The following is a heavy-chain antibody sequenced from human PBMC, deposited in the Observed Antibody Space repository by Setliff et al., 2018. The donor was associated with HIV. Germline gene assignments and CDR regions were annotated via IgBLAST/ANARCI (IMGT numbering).Heavy chain of an antibody. J-gene: IGHJ4*02. CDR2: IYYSGST. D-gene: IGHD5-12*01. V-gene: IGHV4-4*02. Sequence: SETLSLTCAVSGGSISSDNWWTWVRQAPGKGLEWIGEIYYSGSTNYNPSLKSRVTISVDTSKNQFSLKLSSVTAADTAVYYCAREVEEVEMATIGLDYWGQGTLVTVSS. CDR3: AREVEEVEMATIGLDY. CDR1: GGSISSDNW.